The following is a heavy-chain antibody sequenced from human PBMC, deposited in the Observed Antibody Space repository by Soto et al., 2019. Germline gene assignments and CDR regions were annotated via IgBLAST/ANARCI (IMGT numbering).Heavy chain of an antibody. CDR1: DTTHW. J-gene: IGHJ6*02. CDR3: ARLVNYYFGMDV. CDR2: IYPGDSDT. V-gene: IGHV5-51*01. Sequence: GESLRISCKASDTTHWIGWVRQKPGKGLEWMGIIYPGDSDTKYSPSFQGQVTISVDKSISTAYLHWSSLKASDTATYYCARLVNYYFGMDVWGLGTTVTVSS.